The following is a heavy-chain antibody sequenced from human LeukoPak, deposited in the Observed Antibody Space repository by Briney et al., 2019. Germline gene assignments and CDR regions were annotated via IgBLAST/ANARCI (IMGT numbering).Heavy chain of an antibody. D-gene: IGHD6-13*01. Sequence: QSGGSLRLSCAASGFTMRNHWMSWVRQAPGKGLEWVANIKKDGNEKYYVDSVKGRFTISRDNAKSSLYLQMNSLRAEDTAVYYCARGRYSSTTYYFDYWGQGTLVTVSS. V-gene: IGHV3-7*03. CDR1: GFTMRNHW. CDR2: IKKDGNEK. J-gene: IGHJ4*02. CDR3: ARGRYSSTTYYFDY.